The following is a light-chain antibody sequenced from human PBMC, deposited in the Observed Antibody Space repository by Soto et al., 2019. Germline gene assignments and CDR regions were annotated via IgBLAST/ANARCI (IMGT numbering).Light chain of an antibody. V-gene: IGLV1-47*02. CDR1: RSNIGTNY. CDR3: AVWDDSLSGPV. Sequence: QSVLTQPPSASGTRGQRVTISCSGSRSNIGTNYVYWYQQLPGTAPKLVIYSTNKRPSGVPDRISGSKSGTSASLAISGLRSDDEATYYCAVWDDSLSGPVFGGGTKLTVL. J-gene: IGLJ2*01. CDR2: STN.